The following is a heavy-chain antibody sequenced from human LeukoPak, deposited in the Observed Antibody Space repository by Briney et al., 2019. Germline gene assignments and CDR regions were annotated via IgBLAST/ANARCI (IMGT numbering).Heavy chain of an antibody. J-gene: IGHJ5*02. CDR3: ARKIAARRNDCFDP. CDR1: GFTFSSYS. Sequence: GGSLRLSCAASGFTFSSYSMNWVRQAPGKGLEWVSSISSSSSYIYYADSVKGRSTISRDNARNSLYLQMNSLRAEDTAVYYCARKIAARRNDCFDPWGQGTLVTVSS. CDR2: ISSSSSYI. V-gene: IGHV3-21*01. D-gene: IGHD6-6*01.